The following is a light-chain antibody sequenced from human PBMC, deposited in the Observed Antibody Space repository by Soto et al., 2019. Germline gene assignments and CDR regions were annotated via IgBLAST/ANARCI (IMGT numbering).Light chain of an antibody. J-gene: IGLJ1*01. CDR1: SSDVGAYNY. Sequence: QSVLTQPASVSGSPGQSITISCTGTSSDVGAYNYVSWYQQHPAKVPKLMIYDVSNRPSGVSDRFSGSKSGNTASLTISGLQAEDEADYYCYSYTSSSTYVFGTGTKDTDL. CDR3: YSYTSSSTYV. CDR2: DVS. V-gene: IGLV2-14*01.